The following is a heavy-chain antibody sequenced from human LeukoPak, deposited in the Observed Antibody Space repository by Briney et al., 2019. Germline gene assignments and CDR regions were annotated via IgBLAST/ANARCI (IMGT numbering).Heavy chain of an antibody. D-gene: IGHD3-10*01. J-gene: IGHJ4*02. CDR1: GFTFSSYA. Sequence: GGSLRLSCTAPGFTFSSYAMSWVRQAPGKGLEWVSAISGSGGSTHYADSVKGRFTISRDNSKNTLYLQMNSLRAEDTAVYYCAKVLNYYGSGYFDYWGQGTLVTVSS. CDR2: ISGSGGST. V-gene: IGHV3-23*01. CDR3: AKVLNYYGSGYFDY.